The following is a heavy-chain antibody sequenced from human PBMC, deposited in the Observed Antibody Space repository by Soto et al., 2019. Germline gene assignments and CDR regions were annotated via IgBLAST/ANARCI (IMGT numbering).Heavy chain of an antibody. CDR1: GGSISSYY. J-gene: IGHJ6*02. Sequence: SETLSLTCTVSGGSISSYYWSWIRQPPGKGLEWIGYIYYSGSTNYNPSLKSRVTISVDTSKNQFSLKLSSVTAADTAVYYCARESCSSTNCYPPYYYYGMDVWGQGNTVTISS. CDR3: ARESCSSTNCYPPYYYYGMDV. D-gene: IGHD2-2*01. CDR2: IYYSGST. V-gene: IGHV4-59*01.